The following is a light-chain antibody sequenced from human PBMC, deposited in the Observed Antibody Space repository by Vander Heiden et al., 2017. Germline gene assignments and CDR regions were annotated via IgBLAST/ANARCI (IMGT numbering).Light chain of an antibody. Sequence: EIVTTQSPATLSVSPGERATLSCRASQNVGSDLAWYQQKPGQAPRLLIFDASTRATGIPARFSGSGSGTDFTLTISSLQSEDFVVYFCQHYNNWPRTFGQGTKLGIK. CDR2: DAS. CDR3: QHYNNWPRT. V-gene: IGKV3-15*01. J-gene: IGKJ2*01. CDR1: QNVGSD.